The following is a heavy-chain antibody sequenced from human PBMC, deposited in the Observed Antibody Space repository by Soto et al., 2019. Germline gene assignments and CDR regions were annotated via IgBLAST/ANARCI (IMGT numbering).Heavy chain of an antibody. CDR3: ARGRTYYDILTGYRTNGFDP. Sequence: LCFTWAVCGGSFGGCYWSWIRQPPGKGLEWIGEINHSGSTNYNPSLKSRVTISVDTSKNQFSLKLSSVTAADTAVYYCARGRTYYDILTGYRTNGFDPWGQGTLVTGSS. CDR2: INHSGST. D-gene: IGHD3-9*01. CDR1: GGSFGGCY. V-gene: IGHV4-34*01. J-gene: IGHJ5*02.